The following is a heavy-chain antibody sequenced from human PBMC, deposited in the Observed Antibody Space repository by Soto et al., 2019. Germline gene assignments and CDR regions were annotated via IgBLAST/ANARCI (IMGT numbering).Heavy chain of an antibody. D-gene: IGHD6-13*01. CDR1: GFTFDDYT. J-gene: IGHJ4*02. V-gene: IGHV3-43*01. Sequence: GGSLRLSCAASGFTFDDYTMHWVRQAPGKGLEWVSLISWDGGSTYYADSVKGRFTISRDNSKNSLYLQMNSLRTEDTALYYCAKDGEQLVRQYYFDYWGQGTLVTVSS. CDR3: AKDGEQLVRQYYFDY. CDR2: ISWDGGST.